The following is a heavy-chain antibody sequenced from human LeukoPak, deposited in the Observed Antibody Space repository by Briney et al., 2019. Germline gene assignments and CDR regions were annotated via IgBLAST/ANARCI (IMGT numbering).Heavy chain of an antibody. V-gene: IGHV1-18*01. Sequence: ASVRVSCKASVYTFTSYGISWVRQAPGQGREWMGWISAYNGDTNYAQKFQGRVTMTRDTSTSTVYMELSSLRSEDTAVYYCARDDSREITFFNWGQGTLVTVSS. J-gene: IGHJ4*02. CDR1: VYTFTSYG. D-gene: IGHD1-20*01. CDR3: ARDDSREITFFN. CDR2: ISAYNGDT.